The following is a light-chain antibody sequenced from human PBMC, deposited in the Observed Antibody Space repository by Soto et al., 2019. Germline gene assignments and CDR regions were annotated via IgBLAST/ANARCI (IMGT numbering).Light chain of an antibody. CDR3: QHSNSIPLT. CDR1: QSISTY. J-gene: IGKJ4*01. CDR2: AAS. Sequence: DLQMTQSPSSLSASVGDRVTITCRASQSISTYLNWYQQTPGKAPKVLIFAASTLQSGVPSRFSGSGSGTDFTLTIGGVQPEDFATYYCQHSNSIPLTFGGGTKVEIK. V-gene: IGKV1-39*01.